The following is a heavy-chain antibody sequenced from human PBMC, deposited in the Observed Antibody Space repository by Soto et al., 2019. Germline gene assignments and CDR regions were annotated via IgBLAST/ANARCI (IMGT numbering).Heavy chain of an antibody. V-gene: IGHV3-33*01. CDR1: GFTFSSYG. J-gene: IGHJ6*02. CDR3: ARGGIAAPPSSYYYYGMDV. Sequence: PGGSLRLSCAASGFTFSSYGMHRVRQAPGKGLEWVAVIWYDGSNKYYADSVKGRFTISRDNSKNTLYLQMNSLRAEDTAVYYCARGGIAAPPSSYYYYGMDVWGQGTTVTV. D-gene: IGHD6-13*01. CDR2: IWYDGSNK.